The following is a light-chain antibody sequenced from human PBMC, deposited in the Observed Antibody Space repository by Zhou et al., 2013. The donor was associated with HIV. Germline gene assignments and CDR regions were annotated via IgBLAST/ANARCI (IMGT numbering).Light chain of an antibody. J-gene: IGKJ4*01. CDR2: AAS. Sequence: DIQLTQSPSFLSASVGDRVTITCRASQRISNYLAWFQQKPREAPKLLIYAASTLHGGVPSKFSGSGSGTEFTLTISSLQPEDFATYYCQQLNSYPLTFGGGTKVEIE. V-gene: IGKV1-9*01. CDR3: QQLNSYPLT. CDR1: QRISNY.